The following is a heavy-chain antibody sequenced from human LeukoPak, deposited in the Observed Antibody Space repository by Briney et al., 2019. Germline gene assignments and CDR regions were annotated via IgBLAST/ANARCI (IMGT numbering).Heavy chain of an antibody. Sequence: PGESLRISCKGSGYSFTSYWISWVRQMPGKGLEWMGRIDPSDTYTNYSPSFQGHVTISADKSISTAYLQCSSLQASDTAMYYCARLFVDTAMGTADFGYWGQGTLVTVSS. CDR1: GYSFTSYW. D-gene: IGHD5-18*01. CDR3: ARLFVDTAMGTADFGY. V-gene: IGHV5-10-1*01. CDR2: IDPSDTYT. J-gene: IGHJ4*02.